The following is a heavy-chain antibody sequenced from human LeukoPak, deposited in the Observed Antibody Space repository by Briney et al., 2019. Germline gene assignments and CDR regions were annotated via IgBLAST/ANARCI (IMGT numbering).Heavy chain of an antibody. J-gene: IGHJ4*02. V-gene: IGHV3-21*01. CDR3: ARDLTPYYGGNSPGGY. CDR1: GFTFSSYS. Sequence: GGSLRLSCAASGFTFSSYSMNWVRQAPGKGLEWVSSISSSSSYIYYADSVKGRFTISRDNAKNSLYLQMNSLRAEDTAVYYCARDLTPYYGGNSPGGYWGQGTLVTVSS. CDR2: ISSSSSYI. D-gene: IGHD4-23*01.